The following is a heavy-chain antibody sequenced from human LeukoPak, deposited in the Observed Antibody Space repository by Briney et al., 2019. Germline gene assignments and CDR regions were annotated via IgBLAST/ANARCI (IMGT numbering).Heavy chain of an antibody. CDR1: GGSISSSSYY. J-gene: IGHJ1*01. D-gene: IGHD2-15*01. V-gene: IGHV4-39*01. CDR2: IYYSGST. Sequence: PSETLSLTCTVSGGSISSSSYYWVWIRQPPGKGLEWIGSIYYSGSTYYNPSLKSRVTISVDTSKNQFSLKLSSVTAADTAVYNCARLTDLRYCSGGSCYRGYFQHWGQGTLVTVSS. CDR3: ARLTDLRYCSGGSCYRGYFQH.